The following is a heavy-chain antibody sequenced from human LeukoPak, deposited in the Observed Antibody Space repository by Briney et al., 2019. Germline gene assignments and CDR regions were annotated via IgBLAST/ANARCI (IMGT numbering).Heavy chain of an antibody. D-gene: IGHD5-12*01. CDR2: IYYSGST. J-gene: IGHJ4*02. CDR3: ARVRGGYDETYYFDY. CDR1: GGSISSYY. V-gene: IGHV4-59*01. Sequence: PSETLSLTCTVSGGSISSYYWSWIRQPPGKGLEWIGYIYYSGSTNYNPSLKSRVTISVDTSKNQFSLKLSSVTAADTAVYYCARVRGGYDETYYFDYWGQGTLVTVSS.